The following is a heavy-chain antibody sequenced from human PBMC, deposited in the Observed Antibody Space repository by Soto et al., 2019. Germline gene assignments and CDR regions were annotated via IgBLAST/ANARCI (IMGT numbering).Heavy chain of an antibody. Sequence: GGSLRLSCAASGFTFSSYAMSWVRQAPGKGLEWVSAISGSGGSTYYADSVKGRFTISRDNSKNTLYLQMNSLRAEDTAVYYCAKDRLFFGDSAHHDHHAVSGQGATVTGSS. CDR1: GFTFSSYA. CDR3: AKDRLFFGDSAHHDHHAV. J-gene: IGHJ6*02. D-gene: IGHD3-10*01. V-gene: IGHV3-23*01. CDR2: ISGSGGST.